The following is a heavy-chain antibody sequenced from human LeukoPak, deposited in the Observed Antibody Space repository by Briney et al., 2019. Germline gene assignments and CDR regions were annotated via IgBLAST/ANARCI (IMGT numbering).Heavy chain of an antibody. V-gene: IGHV7-4-1*02. D-gene: IGHD6-13*01. Sequence: ASVKVSCKASGYTFTSYSMNWVRQAPGQGLEWMGWINTNTGNPTYAQGFTGRFVFSLDTSVSTAYLQISGLKAEDTGVYYCARPYSSTWYGTYWYFDLWGRGTLVTVSS. CDR3: ARPYSSTWYGTYWYFDL. CDR2: INTNTGNP. J-gene: IGHJ2*01. CDR1: GYTFTSYS.